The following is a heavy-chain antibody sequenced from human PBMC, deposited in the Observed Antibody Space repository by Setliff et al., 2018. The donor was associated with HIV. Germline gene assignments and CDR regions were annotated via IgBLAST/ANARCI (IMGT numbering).Heavy chain of an antibody. Sequence: PSETLSLTCAVSGDSIISSNWWSWVRQPPGKGLEWIGEIYHSGSTNYDPCLKSRVTISVDPSKNHFSLKLRSVTAADTAVYYCVRDVTAAGAGLYDYWGQGIPVTVSS. V-gene: IGHV4-4*02. CDR2: IYHSGST. J-gene: IGHJ4*02. CDR3: VRDVTAAGAGLYDY. D-gene: IGHD6-13*01. CDR1: GDSIISSNW.